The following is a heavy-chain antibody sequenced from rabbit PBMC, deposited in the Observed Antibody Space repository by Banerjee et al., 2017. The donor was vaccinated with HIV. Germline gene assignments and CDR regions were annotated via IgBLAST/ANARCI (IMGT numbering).Heavy chain of an antibody. CDR1: AFDFSSGG. Sequence: QEQLVESGGGLVQPGGSLKLSCKASAFDFSSGGVSWVRQAPGKGLEWIGYINAVTGKAVYASWAKGRFTFSKTSSTTVTLQMTSLTAADTATYFCAREDVGGSVSLWGPGTLVTVS. CDR3: AREDVGGSVSL. D-gene: IGHD1-1*01. V-gene: IGHV1S45*01. CDR2: INAVTGKA. J-gene: IGHJ6*01.